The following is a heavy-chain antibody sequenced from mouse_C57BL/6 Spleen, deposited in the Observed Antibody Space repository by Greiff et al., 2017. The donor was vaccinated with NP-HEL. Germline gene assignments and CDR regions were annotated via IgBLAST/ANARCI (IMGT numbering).Heavy chain of an antibody. J-gene: IGHJ2*01. CDR1: GFTFSSYG. CDR2: ISSGGSYT. V-gene: IGHV5-6*01. Sequence: EVNVVESGGDLVKPGGSLKLSCAASGFTFSSYGMSWVRQTPDKRLEWVATISSGGSYTYYPDSVKGRFTISRDNAKNTLYLQMSSLKSEDTAMYYCATGEGNYFDYWGKGTTLTVSS. CDR3: ATGEGNYFDY. D-gene: IGHD2-14*01.